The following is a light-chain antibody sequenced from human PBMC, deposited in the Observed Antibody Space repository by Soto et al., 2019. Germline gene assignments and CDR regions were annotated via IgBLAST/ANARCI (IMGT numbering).Light chain of an antibody. CDR3: QQRSNWPS. CDR1: QSVSSY. V-gene: IGKV3-11*01. Sequence: EKVLTPVPAAPLLSTKEKDTLSCRASQSVSSYLAWYQQKPGQAPRLLIYDASNRATGIPARFSGSGSGTDFTLTFSSLEPEDFAVYYCQQRSNWPSFGQGTKV. CDR2: DAS. J-gene: IGKJ1*01.